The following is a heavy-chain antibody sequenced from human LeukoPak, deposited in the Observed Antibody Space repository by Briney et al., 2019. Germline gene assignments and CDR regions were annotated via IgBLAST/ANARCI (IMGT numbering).Heavy chain of an antibody. CDR2: INHSGST. Sequence: SETLSLTCVLYGGSSSGYYWSWIRQPPGKGLEWIGEINHSGSTNYNPSLKSRVTISVDTSKNQFSLKLSSVTAADTAVYYCATRGGSYRYWGQGTLVTVSS. CDR1: GGSSSGYY. D-gene: IGHD1-26*01. V-gene: IGHV4-34*01. J-gene: IGHJ4*02. CDR3: ATRGGSYRY.